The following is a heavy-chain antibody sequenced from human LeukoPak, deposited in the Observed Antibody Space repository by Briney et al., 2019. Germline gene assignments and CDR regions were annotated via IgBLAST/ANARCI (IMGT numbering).Heavy chain of an antibody. J-gene: IGHJ3*02. Sequence: ASVKVSCKASGGTFSSYAISWVRQAPGQGLEWMGRIIPILGIANYAQKFQGRVTITADKSTSTAYMELSSLRSEDTAVYYCAREKGGDWAFDIWGQGTMVTVSS. CDR3: AREKGGDWAFDI. V-gene: IGHV1-69*04. CDR1: GGTFSSYA. D-gene: IGHD2-21*02. CDR2: IIPILGIA.